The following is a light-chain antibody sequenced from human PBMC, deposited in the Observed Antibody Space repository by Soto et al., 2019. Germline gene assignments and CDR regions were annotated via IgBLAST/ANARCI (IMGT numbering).Light chain of an antibody. J-gene: IGLJ2*01. CDR3: SSYATSGTNVI. CDR2: EVA. CDR1: NSDVGAYPY. Sequence: QSVLTQPACVSGSPGQSITISCTGTNSDVGAYPYVSWYQQHPGNAPKLLIYEVADRPSGVSDLFSGSKSGNTASLSISALQAEDEAVYYCSSYATSGTNVIFGGGTKLTVL. V-gene: IGLV2-14*03.